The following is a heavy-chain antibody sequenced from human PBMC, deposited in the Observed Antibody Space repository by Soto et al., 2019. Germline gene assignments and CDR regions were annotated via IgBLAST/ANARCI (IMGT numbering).Heavy chain of an antibody. J-gene: IGHJ6*02. Sequence: QVQLQESGPGLVKPSETLSLTCTVSGASISSNYWCWIRQPPGKGLEWIGYIYYSGSTNYNPTLKSRVTISVDTSKSQFSLKLSSVTAADTAVYYCARAYGSGSSQWYYYYYGMDVWGQGTTVTVSS. D-gene: IGHD3-10*01. CDR2: IYYSGST. V-gene: IGHV4-59*01. CDR1: GASISSNY. CDR3: ARAYGSGSSQWYYYYYGMDV.